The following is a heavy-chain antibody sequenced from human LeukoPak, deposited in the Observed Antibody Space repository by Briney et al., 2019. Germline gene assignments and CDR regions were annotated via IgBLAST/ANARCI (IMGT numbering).Heavy chain of an antibody. CDR1: GFSFSNYA. CDR3: ARDAYYGSGSYYYY. J-gene: IGHJ4*02. Sequence: GASLRLSCAASGFSFSNYAMSWVRQVPGKGLEWVSAISGRDDSTYYADSVKGRFTISRDTSKNTLYLQMNSLRAEDTAVYYCARDAYYGSGSYYYYWGQGTLVTVSS. CDR2: ISGRDDST. V-gene: IGHV3-23*01. D-gene: IGHD3-10*01.